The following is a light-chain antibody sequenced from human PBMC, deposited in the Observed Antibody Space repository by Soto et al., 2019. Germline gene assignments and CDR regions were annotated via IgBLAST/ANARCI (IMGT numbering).Light chain of an antibody. V-gene: IGKV3-20*01. CDR1: QTIRSNY. J-gene: IGKJ1*01. CDR3: QQYGSSPWT. Sequence: ETVLTQSPGTLSLSPGERATLSCRASQTIRSNYLAWYRQTPGQAPRLLIYGASNRATGIADRFSGSGSGTDFTLIISRREPEDFALYYCQQYGSSPWTFGQGTKVDIK. CDR2: GAS.